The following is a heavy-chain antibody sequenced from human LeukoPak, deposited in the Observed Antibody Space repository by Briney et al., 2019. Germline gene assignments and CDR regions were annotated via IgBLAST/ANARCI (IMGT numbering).Heavy chain of an antibody. J-gene: IGHJ4*02. CDR2: IKQDGSEK. CDR3: ARETYYYDSSGYCY. Sequence: GGSLRLSCAASGFTFSRYWMSWVRQAPGKGLEWVANIKQDGSEKYYVDSVKGRFTISRDNAKNSLYLQMNSLRAEDTAVYYCARETYYYDSSGYCYWGQGTLVTVPS. D-gene: IGHD3-22*01. V-gene: IGHV3-7*01. CDR1: GFTFSRYW.